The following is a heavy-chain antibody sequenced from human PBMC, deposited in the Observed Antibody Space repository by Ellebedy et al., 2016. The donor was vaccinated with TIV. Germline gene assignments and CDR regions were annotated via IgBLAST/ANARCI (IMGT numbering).Heavy chain of an antibody. CDR3: AKGRGGGSDTSAPRYYFDY. D-gene: IGHD3-22*01. CDR1: GFTFSNYA. J-gene: IGHJ4*02. V-gene: IGHV3-23*01. CDR2: FVFSGDST. Sequence: PGGSLRLSCAASGFTFSNYAMSWVRQAPGKGLEWVSGFVFSGDSTYYADSVEGRFIISRDNSKKTLYLQMNSLRAEDTAVYYCAKGRGGGSDTSAPRYYFDYWGLGTLVTVSS.